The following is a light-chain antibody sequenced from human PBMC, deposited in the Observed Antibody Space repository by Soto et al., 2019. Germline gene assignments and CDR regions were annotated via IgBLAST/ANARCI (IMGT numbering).Light chain of an antibody. V-gene: IGKV3-20*01. Sequence: VLSQSGGAVSLYRGQMAKFSSSPSQSVSNNYLAWNQQKPGKAPRLLIYGASSRATGIPDRFSGSGSGTDFTLTISRLEPEDFAVYYCQQYGSPPRTFGQGTKADIK. CDR1: QSVSNNY. J-gene: IGKJ1*01. CDR2: GAS. CDR3: QQYGSPPRT.